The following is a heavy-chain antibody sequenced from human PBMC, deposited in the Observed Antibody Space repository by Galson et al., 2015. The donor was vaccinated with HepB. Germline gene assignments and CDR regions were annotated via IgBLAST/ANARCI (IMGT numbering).Heavy chain of an antibody. CDR1: GGTFSSYA. J-gene: IGHJ4*02. CDR2: IIPILGIA. CDR3: ARDTAGGDYDVYLIDY. V-gene: IGHV1-69*04. Sequence: SVKVSCKASGGTFSSYAISWVRQAPGQGLEWMGRIIPILGIANYAQKFQGRVTITADKSTSTAYMELSSLRSEDTAVYYCARDTAGGDYDVYLIDYWGQGTLVTVSS. D-gene: IGHD4-17*01.